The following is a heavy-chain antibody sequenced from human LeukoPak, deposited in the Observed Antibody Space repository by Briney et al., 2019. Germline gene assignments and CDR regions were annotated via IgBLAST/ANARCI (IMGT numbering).Heavy chain of an antibody. CDR3: AREGRKSRGVDIIRKKETGYYYYMDV. CDR1: GVSFGGYY. D-gene: IGHD3-10*01. J-gene: IGHJ6*03. V-gene: IGHV4-34*01. CDR2: INHDGST. Sequence: PSETLSLTCAVYGVSFGGYYWSWIRQSPGKGLECIGEINHDGSTNYNPSLKSRVTISLDTSKNQFSLKLSSVTAEDTAVYYCAREGRKSRGVDIIRKKETGYYYYMDVWGKGTTVTVSS.